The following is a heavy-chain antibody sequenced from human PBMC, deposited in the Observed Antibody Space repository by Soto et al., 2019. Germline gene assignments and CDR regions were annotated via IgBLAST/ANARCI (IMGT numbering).Heavy chain of an antibody. CDR2: IIPILGIA. Sequence: QVQLVQSGAEVKKPGSSVKVSCKASGGTFSSYTISWVRQAPGQGLEWMGRIIPILGIANYAQKFQGRVTITADKSTSTAYKELSRLRSEDTAVYYCASITMVRGLGYWGQGTLVTVSS. D-gene: IGHD3-10*01. CDR3: ASITMVRGLGY. V-gene: IGHV1-69*02. CDR1: GGTFSSYT. J-gene: IGHJ4*02.